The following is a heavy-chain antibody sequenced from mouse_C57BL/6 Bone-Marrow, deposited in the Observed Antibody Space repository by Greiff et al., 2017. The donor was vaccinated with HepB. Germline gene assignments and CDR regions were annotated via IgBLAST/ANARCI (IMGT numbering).Heavy chain of an antibody. J-gene: IGHJ4*01. CDR2: IHPNSGST. Sequence: QVQLQQPGAELVKPGASVKLSCKASGYTFTSYWMHWVKQRPGQGLEWIGMIHPNSGSTNYNEKFKSKATLTVDKSSSTAYMQLSSLTSEDSAVYYCARSPHNWGDAMDYWGQGTSVTVSS. V-gene: IGHV1-64*01. CDR3: ARSPHNWGDAMDY. CDR1: GYTFTSYW. D-gene: IGHD4-1*01.